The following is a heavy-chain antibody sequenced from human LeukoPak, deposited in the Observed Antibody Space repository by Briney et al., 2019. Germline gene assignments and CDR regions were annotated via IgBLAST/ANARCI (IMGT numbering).Heavy chain of an antibody. CDR2: ISANDGNT. CDR1: GYTFTSYG. D-gene: IGHD3-22*01. V-gene: IGHV1-18*01. J-gene: IGHJ4*02. CDR3: ARVAYYYDSSGYYNDY. Sequence: GASVKVSCKASGYTFTSYGISWVRQAPGQGLEWMGWISANDGNTDYPQKLQGRVTMTTDTSTSTAYMELRSLRSDDTAVYYCARVAYYYDSSGYYNDYWGQGTLVTVSS.